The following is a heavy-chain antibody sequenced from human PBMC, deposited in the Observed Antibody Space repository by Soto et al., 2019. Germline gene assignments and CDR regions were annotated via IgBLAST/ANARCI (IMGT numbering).Heavy chain of an antibody. Sequence: EVPLVESGGDLVQPGGSLRLSCVASGFTFSDHYMDWVRQAPGKGLEWVGRTKNKANSYTIEYAASVKGRFTISRDDSQNSLYLQMSSLKIEDTAVYYCARAQSSSRSNYCMDVWGQGTTVTVSS. CDR3: ARAQSSSRSNYCMDV. CDR1: GFTFSDHY. CDR2: TKNKANSYTI. V-gene: IGHV3-72*01. D-gene: IGHD6-13*01. J-gene: IGHJ6*02.